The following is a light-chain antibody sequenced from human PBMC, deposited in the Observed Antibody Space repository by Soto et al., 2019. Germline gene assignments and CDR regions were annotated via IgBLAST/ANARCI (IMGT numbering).Light chain of an antibody. V-gene: IGKV1-5*01. CDR3: QHYHSHPIT. J-gene: IGKJ4*01. CDR2: DAS. CDR1: QPINSW. Sequence: DIQMTQFPPTLSASVGDRVTITGRASQPINSWVAWYHQKPGKAPKLLIYDASNLEGGVPSKFSGRGYGSEFTLTINFLQTDDSGTYFCQHYHSHPITFGGGTKLEI.